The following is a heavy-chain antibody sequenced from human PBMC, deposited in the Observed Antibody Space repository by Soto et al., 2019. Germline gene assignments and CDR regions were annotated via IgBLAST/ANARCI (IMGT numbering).Heavy chain of an antibody. J-gene: IGHJ6*02. Sequence: PGGSLRLSCAASVFTFSNYAMHWVRQSPGKGLEWVAVIWYDGSDRYYADSVKGRFTMSRHNSKNTLYLQMNSLRAEDTAVYYCARDELGYCSGGSRYTPGGMEVSGQGTTVTVSS. CDR1: VFTFSNYA. CDR3: ARDELGYCSGGSRYTPGGMEV. CDR2: IWYDGSDR. V-gene: IGHV3-33*01. D-gene: IGHD2-15*01.